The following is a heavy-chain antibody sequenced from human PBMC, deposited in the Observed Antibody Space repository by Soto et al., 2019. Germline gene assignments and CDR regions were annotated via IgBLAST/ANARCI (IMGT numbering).Heavy chain of an antibody. D-gene: IGHD2-21*02. CDR3: ARDLWGYCGTDCYPLDV. V-gene: IGHV4-59*01. CDR2: MYNTGST. Sequence: SETLYLTCTVSGGSIRGNYWSWFRQPPGKGLEWIGYMYNTGSTVYNPSFKSRVTISVDTSKNQFSLKLNSVTAADTAVYYCARDLWGYCGTDCYPLDVWGQGTTVTVS. J-gene: IGHJ6*02. CDR1: GGSIRGNY.